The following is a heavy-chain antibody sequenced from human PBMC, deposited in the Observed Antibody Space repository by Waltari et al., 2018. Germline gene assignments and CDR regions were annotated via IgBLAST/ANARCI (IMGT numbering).Heavy chain of an antibody. D-gene: IGHD4-17*01. J-gene: IGHJ3*02. Sequence: EVQLLESGGGLVQPGGSLRLSCAASGVTFRSYAMSWDRQAPGKGLEWVSDISGSVGSTYYADSVKGRFTISRDNSKNTLYLQMNSLRAEDTAVYYCAKAIGDSDAFYIWGQGTMVTVSS. V-gene: IGHV3-23*01. CDR3: AKAIGDSDAFYI. CDR2: ISGSVGST. CDR1: GVTFRSYA.